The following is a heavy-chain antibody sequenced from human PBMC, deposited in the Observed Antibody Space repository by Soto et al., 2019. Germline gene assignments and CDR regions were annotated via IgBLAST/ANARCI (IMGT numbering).Heavy chain of an antibody. V-gene: IGHV3-48*01. Sequence: EVQLVESGGGLVQPGGSLRLSCAGSGFTFSSYSMNWVRQAPGKGLEWVSYISSSSNTIYYADSVKGRFTISRDNAKTSLYLQMNSVRAEDTAVYYCARDSVVAATDDYYYYMDVWGKGTTVTVSS. J-gene: IGHJ6*03. CDR2: ISSSSNTI. CDR1: GFTFSSYS. CDR3: ARDSVVAATDDYYYYMDV. D-gene: IGHD2-15*01.